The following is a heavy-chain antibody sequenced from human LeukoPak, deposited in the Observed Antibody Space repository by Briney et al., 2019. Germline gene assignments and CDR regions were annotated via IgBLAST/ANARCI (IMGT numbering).Heavy chain of an antibody. CDR1: GYTFTGYY. Sequence: WASVKVSCKASGYTFTGYYMHWVRQAPGQGLEWMGWINPNSGGTNYAQKFQGRVTMTRDTSISTAYMELSRLRSDDTAVYYCARALIVQRITMVRGANPNDYWGQGTLVTVSS. CDR2: INPNSGGT. J-gene: IGHJ4*02. CDR3: ARALIVQRITMVRGANPNDY. D-gene: IGHD3-10*01. V-gene: IGHV1-2*02.